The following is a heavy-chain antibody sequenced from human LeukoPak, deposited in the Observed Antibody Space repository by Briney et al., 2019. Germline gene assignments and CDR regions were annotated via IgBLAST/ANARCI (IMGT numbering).Heavy chain of an antibody. CDR3: ERESPREVTLDY. J-gene: IGHJ4*02. D-gene: IGHD2-21*02. V-gene: IGHV3-74*01. CDR1: RFTLNYNQ. CDR2: INSDGSST. Sequence: GVSLSFNCAAYRFTLNYNQRDWVAQAQGLGLMRALGINSDGSSTCYTDSVKGRFNISRDNPKNTLYLQMDSQRAEHTGIYYCERESPREVTLDYWGQGTLVTVSS.